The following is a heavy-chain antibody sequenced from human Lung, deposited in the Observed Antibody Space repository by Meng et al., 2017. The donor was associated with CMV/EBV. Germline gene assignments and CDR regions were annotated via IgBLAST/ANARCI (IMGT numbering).Heavy chain of an antibody. J-gene: IGHJ5*02. CDR3: ARGYCTDGECYRQGDSFDP. Sequence: SXTXSLXCAVSGGSIGTGDFYWTWIRQPPGRGLEWIGYIHDIGTTYYNPSLKSRLTISKDTSKNQFSLILASVTAADTAVYFCARGYCTDGECYRQGDSFDPXGQGTLVTVSS. V-gene: IGHV4-30-4*02. CDR2: IHDIGTT. CDR1: GGSIGTGDFY. D-gene: IGHD2-8*01.